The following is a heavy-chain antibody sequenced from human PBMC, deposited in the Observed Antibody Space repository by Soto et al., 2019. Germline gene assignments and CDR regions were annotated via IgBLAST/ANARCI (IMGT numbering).Heavy chain of an antibody. D-gene: IGHD3-3*01. CDR1: GFTFSSYG. V-gene: IGHV3-30*03. J-gene: IGHJ6*04. Sequence: GGSLRLSCAASGFTFSSYGMHWVRQAPGKGLEWVAVISYDGSNKYYADSVKGRFTISRDNSKNTLYLQMNSLRAEDTAVYYCATIEYSVLRLLEWERYYYGVDVWGKGTTITVTS. CDR3: ATIEYSVLRLLEWERYYYGVDV. CDR2: ISYDGSNK.